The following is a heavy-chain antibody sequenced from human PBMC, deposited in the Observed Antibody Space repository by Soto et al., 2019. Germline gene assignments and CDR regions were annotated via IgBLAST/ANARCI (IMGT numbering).Heavy chain of an antibody. Sequence: SVKVSCKASGGTFCSYAISWVRQAPGQGLEWMGGIIPIFGTANYAQKFQGRVTITADESTSTAYMELSSLRSEDRAVYYCARVVGTSSHDAYDIWGQGTMVTVSS. CDR3: ARVVGTSSHDAYDI. J-gene: IGHJ3*02. CDR2: IIPIFGTA. CDR1: GGTFCSYA. V-gene: IGHV1-69*01. D-gene: IGHD2-2*01.